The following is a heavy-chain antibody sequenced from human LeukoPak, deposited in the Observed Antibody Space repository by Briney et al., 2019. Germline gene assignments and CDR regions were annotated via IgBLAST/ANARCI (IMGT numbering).Heavy chain of an antibody. D-gene: IGHD5-24*01. V-gene: IGHV1-2*06. Sequence: ASARVSCKASGYTFTDYYIHWVRQAPGQGLEWMGRINPNSGGTNYAREFQGRFTMTRDTSISTAFMEMSRLRSDDTAVYYCARIWRRDGYSYFDYWGQGTLVTVSS. CDR3: ARIWRRDGYSYFDY. CDR1: GYTFTDYY. J-gene: IGHJ4*02. CDR2: INPNSGGT.